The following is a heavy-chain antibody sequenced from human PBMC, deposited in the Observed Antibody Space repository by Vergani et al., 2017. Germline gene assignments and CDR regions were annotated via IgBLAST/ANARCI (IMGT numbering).Heavy chain of an antibody. J-gene: IGHJ4*02. Sequence: QLQLQESGSGLVKPSQTLSLTCAVSGGSLSSGDYSWSWIRQPPGKGLEWIGYIYHSGSTYYNPSLKSRVTISVDRSKNQFSLKRSSVTAADTAVYYCARGEYGYYLDYWGQGTLVTVSS. D-gene: IGHD3-3*01. CDR1: GGSLSSGDYS. CDR2: IYHSGST. CDR3: ARGEYGYYLDY. V-gene: IGHV4-30-2*01.